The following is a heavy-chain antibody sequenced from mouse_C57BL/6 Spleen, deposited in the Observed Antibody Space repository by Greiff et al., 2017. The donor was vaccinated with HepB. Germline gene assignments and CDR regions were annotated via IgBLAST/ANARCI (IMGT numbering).Heavy chain of an antibody. CDR2: IDPETGGT. D-gene: IGHD1-1*01. Sequence: QQSGAELVRPGASVTLSCKASGYTFTDYEMHWVKQTPVHGLEWIGAIDPETGGTAYNQKFKGKAILTADKSSSTAYMELRSLTSEDSAVYYCTRMYYGSRDYAMDYWGQGTSVTVSS. CDR3: TRMYYGSRDYAMDY. J-gene: IGHJ4*01. CDR1: GYTFTDYE. V-gene: IGHV1-15*01.